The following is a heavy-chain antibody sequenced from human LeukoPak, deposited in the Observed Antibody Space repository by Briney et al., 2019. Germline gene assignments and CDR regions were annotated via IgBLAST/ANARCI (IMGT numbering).Heavy chain of an antibody. CDR1: GGSISSYY. CDR3: ARPRLLYGSGPTLV. V-gene: IGHV4-59*12. J-gene: IGHJ4*02. D-gene: IGHD3-10*01. Sequence: SETLSLTCTVSGGSISSYYWSWIRQPPGKGLEWIGYIYYSGSTNYNPSLKSRVTISVDTSKNQFSLKLNSVTAADTAVYYCARPRLLYGSGPTLVWGPGTLVTVSS. CDR2: IYYSGST.